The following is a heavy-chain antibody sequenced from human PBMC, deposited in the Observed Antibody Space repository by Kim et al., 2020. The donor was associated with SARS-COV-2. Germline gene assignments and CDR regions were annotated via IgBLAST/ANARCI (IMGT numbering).Heavy chain of an antibody. CDR3: ARDQKSSSVSNGFDY. Sequence: GGSLRLSCAASGFTFSDYYMNWIRQAPGKGLEWVSYISFSGSTIYYADSVKGRFTISRDNSKNSLYLQMNSLSAEDTAVYYCARDQKSSSVSNGFDYWGQGTLVTVSS. J-gene: IGHJ4*02. CDR2: ISFSGSTI. CDR1: GFTFSDYY. D-gene: IGHD2-2*01. V-gene: IGHV3-11*04.